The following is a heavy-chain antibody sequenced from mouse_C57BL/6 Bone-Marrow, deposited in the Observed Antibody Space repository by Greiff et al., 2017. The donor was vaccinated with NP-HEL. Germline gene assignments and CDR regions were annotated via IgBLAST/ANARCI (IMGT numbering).Heavy chain of an antibody. V-gene: IGHV1-59*01. D-gene: IGHD1-1*01. CDR3: ARIGYYGSSPSYYFDY. CDR1: GYTFTSYW. J-gene: IGHJ2*01. CDR2: IDPSDSYT. Sequence: QVQLKQSGAELVRPGTSVKLSCKASGYTFTSYWMHWVKQRPGQGLEWIGVIDPSDSYTNYNQKFKGKATLTVDTSSSTAYMQLSSLTSEDSAVYYCARIGYYGSSPSYYFDYWGQGTTLTVSS.